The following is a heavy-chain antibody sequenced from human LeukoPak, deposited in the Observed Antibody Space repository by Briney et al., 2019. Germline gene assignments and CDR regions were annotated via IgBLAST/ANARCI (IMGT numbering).Heavy chain of an antibody. J-gene: IGHJ3*02. CDR2: VSSSSSTI. D-gene: IGHD3-10*01. CDR3: ARARGSGTSRGAFDI. CDR1: GFTFSSYS. V-gene: IGHV3-48*01. Sequence: GSLRLSCAATGFTFSSYSLNWVRQAPGEGLEWVSYVSSSSSTIYYADSVKGRFTISRDNAKNSLYQQMNGLRAEDTAVYYCARARGSGTSRGAFDIWGQGTMVTVSS.